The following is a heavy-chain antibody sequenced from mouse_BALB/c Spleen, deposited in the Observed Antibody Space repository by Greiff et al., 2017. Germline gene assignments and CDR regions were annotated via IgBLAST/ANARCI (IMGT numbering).Heavy chain of an antibody. D-gene: IGHD1-1*01. CDR2: ISYSGST. CDR3: ASDYVSSFYAMDY. CDR1: GDSINSGY. Sequence: EVTLQESGPSLVKPSQTLSLTCSVTGDSINSGYWNWIRKFPGNKLEYMGYISYSGSTYYTPSLKSRISITRDTSKNQYYLQLNSVTTEYTATYYCASDYVSSFYAMDYWGQGTSVTGSS. J-gene: IGHJ4*01. V-gene: IGHV3-8*02.